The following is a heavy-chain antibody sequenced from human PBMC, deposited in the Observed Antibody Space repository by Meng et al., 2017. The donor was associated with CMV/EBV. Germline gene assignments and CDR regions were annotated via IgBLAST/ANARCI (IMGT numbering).Heavy chain of an antibody. CDR1: GGTFSSYA. CDR3: ARQRVTIFGVVTLYYGMDV. CDR2: IIPILGIA. D-gene: IGHD3-3*01. Sequence: SVKVSCKASGGTFSSYAISWVRQAPGQGLEWMGGIIPILGIANYAQKFQGRVTITADKSTSTAYMELSSLRSEDTAAYYCARQRVTIFGVVTLYYGMDVWGQGTTVTVSS. J-gene: IGHJ6*02. V-gene: IGHV1-69*10.